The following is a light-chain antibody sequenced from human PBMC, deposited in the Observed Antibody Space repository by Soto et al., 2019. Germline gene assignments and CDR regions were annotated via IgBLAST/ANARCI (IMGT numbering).Light chain of an antibody. CDR1: QGIKNW. CDR2: TGS. J-gene: IGKJ5*01. V-gene: IGKV1-12*01. CDR3: QQAASFPST. Sequence: DIQMIQSRSYVSASVGDRVTITCGASQGIKNWLAWYQQKPGKAPNILMYTGSSLQSGVPSRFSGSGSGTDFTLTINSLQTEDFATYYCQQAASFPSTFGQGTRLEIK.